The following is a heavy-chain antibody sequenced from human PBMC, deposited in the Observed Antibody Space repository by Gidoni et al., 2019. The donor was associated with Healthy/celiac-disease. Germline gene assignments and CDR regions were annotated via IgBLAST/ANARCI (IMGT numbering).Heavy chain of an antibody. Sequence: EVQLVESGGGVVQPGGPLRLSCAASGFTFDDYAMHWVRQAPGKGLEWVSLISGDSGSTYYADSVKGRFTISRDNSKNSLYLQMNSLRTEDTALYYCAKDKGYCSGGSCYSFAFDIWGQGTMVTVSS. V-gene: IGHV3-43*02. CDR2: ISGDSGST. D-gene: IGHD2-15*01. CDR3: AKDKGYCSGGSCYSFAFDI. CDR1: GFTFDDYA. J-gene: IGHJ3*02.